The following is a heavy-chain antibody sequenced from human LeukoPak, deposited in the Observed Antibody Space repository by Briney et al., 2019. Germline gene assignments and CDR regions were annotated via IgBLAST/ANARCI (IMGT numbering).Heavy chain of an antibody. CDR1: GYTFNSYY. CDR2: ISGYNAKT. Sequence: ASVKVSCKASGYTFNSYYMTWVRQAPGQGLEWMGWISGYNAKTNYAQKFQGRVTMTIDTSTRTAYMELRSLRSDDTAVYYCTRTRDYFDTTRYFDYWGQGTLVTVSS. CDR3: TRTRDYFDTTRYFDY. V-gene: IGHV1-18*01. D-gene: IGHD3-22*01. J-gene: IGHJ4*02.